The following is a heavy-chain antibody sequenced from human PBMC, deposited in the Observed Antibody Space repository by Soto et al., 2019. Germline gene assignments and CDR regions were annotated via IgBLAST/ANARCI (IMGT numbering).Heavy chain of an antibody. CDR3: ARAKDYDFWSGYFIWFDP. CDR2: IYYSGST. J-gene: IGHJ5*02. CDR1: GGSISSGGYY. V-gene: IGHV4-31*03. D-gene: IGHD3-3*01. Sequence: SETLSLTCTVSGGSISSGGYYWSWIRQHPGKGLEWIGYIYYSGSTYYNPSLKSRVTISVDTSKNQFSLKLSSVTAADTAVYYCARAKDYDFWSGYFIWFDPWGQGTLVTVSS.